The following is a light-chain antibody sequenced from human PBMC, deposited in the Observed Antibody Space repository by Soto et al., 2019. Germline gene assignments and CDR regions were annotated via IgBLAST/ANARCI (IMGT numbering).Light chain of an antibody. CDR3: QQFSSYPLT. CDR2: DAS. J-gene: IGKJ4*01. Sequence: VLTQSPGTLSLSPGERATLSCRASQTVSNNYLAWYQQKPGQAPRLLIYDASSRATGIPDRFSGGGSGTDVTLTISRLEPEDFAVYYCQQFSSYPLTFGGGTKVDIK. CDR1: QTVSNNY. V-gene: IGKV3-20*01.